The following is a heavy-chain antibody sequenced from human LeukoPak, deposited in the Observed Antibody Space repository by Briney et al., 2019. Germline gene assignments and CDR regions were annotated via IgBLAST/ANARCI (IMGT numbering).Heavy chain of an antibody. J-gene: IGHJ5*02. V-gene: IGHV3-74*01. CDR3: ARERLSYCGADCP. CDR1: GFTFNNYW. Sequence: GGSLRLSCVASGFTFNNYWMHWVRQASGKGPVWVSCINGDGRDTLYADSVKGRFTISRDNAKNTVYLQMSSLRVEDTAIYYCARERLSYCGADCPWGQGTQVTVSS. D-gene: IGHD2-21*02. CDR2: INGDGRDT.